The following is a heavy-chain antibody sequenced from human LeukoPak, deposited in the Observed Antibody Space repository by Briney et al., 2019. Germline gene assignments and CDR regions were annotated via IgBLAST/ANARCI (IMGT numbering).Heavy chain of an antibody. CDR1: GYTFTSYG. J-gene: IGHJ4*02. V-gene: IGHV1-18*01. CDR2: ISAYNGNT. Sequence: ASVKVSCKASGYTFTSYGISWVRQAPGQGLEWMGWISAYNGNTNYAQKLQGRVTMTTDTSTSTAYMEPRSLRSDDTAVYYCARAPYYYGSGSYYPDYWGQGTLVTVSS. D-gene: IGHD3-10*01. CDR3: ARAPYYYGSGSYYPDY.